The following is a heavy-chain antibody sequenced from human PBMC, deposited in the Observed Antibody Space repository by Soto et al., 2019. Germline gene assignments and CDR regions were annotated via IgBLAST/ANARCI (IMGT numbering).Heavy chain of an antibody. Sequence: QVQLVQSGAEVKKPGASVKVSCKASGYTFTDYDINWVRQATGQGLEWMGWMTPNSGNTDYAQKFQGRVTMTSDTSRSTAYMELNSLTSEDTAVYYCARNLYNTGSFDHWGQGTLVTVSS. V-gene: IGHV1-8*02. D-gene: IGHD3-10*01. J-gene: IGHJ4*02. CDR1: GYTFTDYD. CDR3: ARNLYNTGSFDH. CDR2: MTPNSGNT.